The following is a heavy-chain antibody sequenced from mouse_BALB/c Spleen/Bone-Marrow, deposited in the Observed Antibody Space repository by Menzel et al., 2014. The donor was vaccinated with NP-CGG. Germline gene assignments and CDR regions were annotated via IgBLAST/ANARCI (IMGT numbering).Heavy chain of an antibody. CDR3: ASYDYGWYFDV. CDR2: IDPANGNT. J-gene: IGHJ1*01. Sequence: EVKLQESGAELVKPGASVKLSCTASGFNIKDTYMHWVKQRPEQGLEWIGRIDPANGNTKYDPKFQGKATITADTSSNTAYLQLSSLTSEDTAVYYCASYDYGWYFDVWGAGTTVTVSS. V-gene: IGHV14-3*02. D-gene: IGHD2-4*01. CDR1: GFNIKDTY.